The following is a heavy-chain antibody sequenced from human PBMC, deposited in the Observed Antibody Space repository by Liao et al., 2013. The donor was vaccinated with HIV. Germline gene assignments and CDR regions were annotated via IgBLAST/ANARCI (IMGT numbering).Heavy chain of an antibody. J-gene: IGHJ4*02. CDR1: GGSITSNTYY. CDR3: ARTNWGSFWGALFDY. D-gene: IGHD7-27*01. Sequence: QMQLQESGPGLVKPSETLSLTCTVSGGSITSNTYYWAWIRQPPGKGLEWIGSIYSSGTTSYNPSLKSRVTISLDTSKNQFSLKLNSVTAADTAVYYCARTNWGSFWGALFDYWGQGTLVTVSS. V-gene: IGHV4-39*07. CDR2: IYSSGTT.